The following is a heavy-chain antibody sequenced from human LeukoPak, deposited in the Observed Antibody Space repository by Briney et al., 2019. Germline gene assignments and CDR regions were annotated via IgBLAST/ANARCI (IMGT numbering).Heavy chain of an antibody. D-gene: IGHD6-13*01. CDR1: GGSFSGYY. CDR2: INHSGST. Sequence: SETLSLTCAVYGGSFSGYYWSWIRQPPGKGLEWTGEINHSGSTNYNPSLKSRVTISVDTSKNQFSLKLSSVTAADTAVYYCARGRPNLVRRSNYFDYWGQGTLVTVSS. V-gene: IGHV4-34*01. CDR3: ARGRPNLVRRSNYFDY. J-gene: IGHJ4*02.